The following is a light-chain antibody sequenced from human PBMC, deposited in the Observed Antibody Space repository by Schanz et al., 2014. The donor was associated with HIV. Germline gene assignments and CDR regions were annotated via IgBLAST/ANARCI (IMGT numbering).Light chain of an antibody. CDR3: SSYTTGSTVV. V-gene: IGLV2-14*02. J-gene: IGLJ2*01. Sequence: QSALTQPASVSGSPGQSITISCTGTSSDVGTYNLLSWYQQHPGKAPKLNIYEVSKRPSGVSNRFSGSKSGNTASLTISGLQAEDEAEYFCSSYTTGSTVVFGGGTKLTVL. CDR1: SSDVGTYNL. CDR2: EVS.